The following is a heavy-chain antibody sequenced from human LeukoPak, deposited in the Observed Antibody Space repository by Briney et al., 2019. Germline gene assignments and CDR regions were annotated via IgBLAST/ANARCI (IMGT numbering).Heavy chain of an antibody. Sequence: SETLSLTCTVSGDSISSSTYYWGWIRQPPGKGLEWIGNINYGGRTYYNPSLKGRVTISVDTSKNQFSLEFNSVTAADTAVYYCARDGSDNRGQFDYWGQGILVTVSS. CDR1: GDSISSSTYY. CDR2: INYGGRT. D-gene: IGHD1-14*01. J-gene: IGHJ4*02. CDR3: ARDGSDNRGQFDY. V-gene: IGHV4-39*07.